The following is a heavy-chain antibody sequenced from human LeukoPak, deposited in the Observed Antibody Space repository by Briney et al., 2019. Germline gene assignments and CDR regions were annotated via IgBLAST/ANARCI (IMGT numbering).Heavy chain of an antibody. D-gene: IGHD2-15*01. J-gene: IGHJ1*01. CDR1: GGTFSSYA. Sequence: GASVKVSCKASGGTFSSYAISWVRQAPGQGLEWMGWISTYNGKTNYAQKLQGRVTMTTDTSTSTAYMELRSLGSDDTAVYYCARTDIVVVVAATPGYFQHWGQGTLVTVSS. V-gene: IGHV1-18*01. CDR2: ISTYNGKT. CDR3: ARTDIVVVVAATPGYFQH.